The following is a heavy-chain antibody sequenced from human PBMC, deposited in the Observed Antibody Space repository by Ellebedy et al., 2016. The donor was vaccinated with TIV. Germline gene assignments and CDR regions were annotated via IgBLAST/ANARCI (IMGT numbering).Heavy chain of an antibody. CDR2: IYHSGST. J-gene: IGHJ5*02. CDR1: GYSISSGYY. Sequence: MPGGSLRLSCSVSGYSISSGYYWGWIRQPPGKGLEWIASIYHSGSTHNNPSLKSRVTISVDTSKNQFSLRLSSVTAADTAVYYCARFNGDPLMMFDPWGQGTLVIVSS. D-gene: IGHD4-17*01. V-gene: IGHV4-38-2*02. CDR3: ARFNGDPLMMFDP.